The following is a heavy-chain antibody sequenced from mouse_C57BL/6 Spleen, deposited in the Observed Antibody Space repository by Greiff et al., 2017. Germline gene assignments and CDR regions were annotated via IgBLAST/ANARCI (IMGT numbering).Heavy chain of an antibody. CDR3: EREGHYPHAMDY. CDR2: IYPTDSET. Sequence: QVQLQQPGAELVRPGSSVKLSCTASGYTFTSYWMDWVKQRPGQGLEWIGNIYPTDSETQYNQKFKDKATLTVDKSSSTAYMQLSSLTSKDSAVYDCEREGHYPHAMDYWGKGTSVTVSS. D-gene: IGHD5-5*01. J-gene: IGHJ4*01. V-gene: IGHV1-61*01. CDR1: GYTFTSYW.